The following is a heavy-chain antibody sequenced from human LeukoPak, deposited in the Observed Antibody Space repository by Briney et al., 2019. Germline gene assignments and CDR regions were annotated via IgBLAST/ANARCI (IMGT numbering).Heavy chain of an antibody. Sequence: PGRSLRLSCAASGFTFDDYAMHWVRQAPGKGLEWVSGISWSSGSIGYADSVKGRFTISRDNAKNSLYLQMNSLRAEDTALYYCAKDIGAVAGTEYYFDYWGQGTLVTVSS. J-gene: IGHJ4*02. CDR1: GFTFDDYA. V-gene: IGHV3-9*01. D-gene: IGHD6-19*01. CDR2: ISWSSGSI. CDR3: AKDIGAVAGTEYYFDY.